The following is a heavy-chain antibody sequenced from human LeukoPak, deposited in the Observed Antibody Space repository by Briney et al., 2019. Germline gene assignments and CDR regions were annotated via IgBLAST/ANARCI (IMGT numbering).Heavy chain of an antibody. D-gene: IGHD3-10*01. CDR1: GYTFTSYG. Sequence: KVSCKASGYTFTSYGISWVRQAPGQGLEWMGIIYPGDSDTRYSPSFQGQVIISADKSINTAYLQWSSLKASDTAMYYCARGIMVRGVIFADYWGQGTLVTVSS. J-gene: IGHJ4*02. CDR2: IYPGDSDT. CDR3: ARGIMVRGVIFADY. V-gene: IGHV5-51*01.